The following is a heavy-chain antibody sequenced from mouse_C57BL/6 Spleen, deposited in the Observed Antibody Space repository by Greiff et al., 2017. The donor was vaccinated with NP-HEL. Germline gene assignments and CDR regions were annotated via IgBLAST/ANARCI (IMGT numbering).Heavy chain of an antibody. J-gene: IGHJ1*03. V-gene: IGHV5-9-1*02. CDR3: TRDYYGSRGYFDV. CDR1: GFTFSSYA. Sequence: EVKLVESGEGLVKPGGSLKLSCAASGFTFSSYAMSLVRQTPEKRLACVAYISSGGDYIYYADTVKGRFTISRDNARNTLYLQMSSLKSEDTAMYYCTRDYYGSRGYFDVWGTGTTVTVSS. CDR2: ISSGGDYI. D-gene: IGHD1-1*01.